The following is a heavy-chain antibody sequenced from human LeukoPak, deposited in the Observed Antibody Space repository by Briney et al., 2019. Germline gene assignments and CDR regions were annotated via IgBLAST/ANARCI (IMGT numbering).Heavy chain of an antibody. CDR1: GFTFGDYS. V-gene: IGHV3-48*04. D-gene: IGHD6-19*01. CDR3: ARRPLAVAGGGPLGY. Sequence: GSLRLSCAASGFTFGDYSMNWVRQAPGKGLEWVSYISSSGSTIYYADSVKGRFTISRDNAKNSLYLQMNSLRAEDTAVYYCARRPLAVAGGGPLGYWGQGTLVTVSS. CDR2: ISSSGSTI. J-gene: IGHJ4*02.